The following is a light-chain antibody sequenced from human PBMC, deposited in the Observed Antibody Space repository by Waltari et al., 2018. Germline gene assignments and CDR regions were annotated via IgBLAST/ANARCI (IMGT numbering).Light chain of an antibody. J-gene: IGLJ2*01. V-gene: IGLV3-1*01. CDR1: QLGDNY. CDR3: QAWDRCSSTVV. Sequence: SYDLTQPPSVSLSPGQTASITCSGDQLGDNYASWHRQKAGQSPELVISPHDKRPSAIPERFSASNSVNIVTLTITGTQAMDEADYFCQAWDRCSSTVVFGGGTKLTVL. CDR2: PHD.